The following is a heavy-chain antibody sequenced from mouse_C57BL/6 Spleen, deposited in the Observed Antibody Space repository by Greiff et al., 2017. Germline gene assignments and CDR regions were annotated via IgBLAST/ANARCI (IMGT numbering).Heavy chain of an antibody. J-gene: IGHJ4*01. Sequence: VKLQESGAELVRPGTSVKVSCKASGYAFTNYWIEWVKQRPGQGLEWIGVINPGSGGTNSNEKFKGKATLTSDKSSSTAYMQLSSLTSEDSAVYFCARYYYYAMDYWGQGTSVTVSS. CDR2: INPGSGGT. V-gene: IGHV1-54*01. CDR3: ARYYYYAMDY. CDR1: GYAFTNYW.